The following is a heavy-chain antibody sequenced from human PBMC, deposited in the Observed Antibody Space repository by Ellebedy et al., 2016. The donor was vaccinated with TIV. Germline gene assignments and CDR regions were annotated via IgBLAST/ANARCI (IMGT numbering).Heavy chain of an antibody. D-gene: IGHD3-16*01. CDR1: GFTFSSYA. CDR3: AKARQTIRFGGVTDLGQ. CDR2: ISPSGLST. V-gene: IGHV3-23*01. J-gene: IGHJ4*02. Sequence: GESLKISCAASGFTFSSYAMSWVRQAPGKGLEWVAPISPSGLSTYYADSVKDRFTISRDNSKNTLYLQMNSLRAEDTAVYYCAKARQTIRFGGVTDLGQWGQGTLVTVSS.